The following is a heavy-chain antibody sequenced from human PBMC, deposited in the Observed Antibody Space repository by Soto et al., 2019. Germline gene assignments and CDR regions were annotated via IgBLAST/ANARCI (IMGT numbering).Heavy chain of an antibody. D-gene: IGHD2-2*01. Sequence: SETLSLTCTASGGSISSGGYYWSWIRQHPGKGLEWIGYIYYSGSTYYNPSLKSRVTISVDTSKNQFSLKLSSVTAADTAVYYCARGYCSSTSCRDAYYYYGMDVWGQGTTVTVSS. J-gene: IGHJ6*02. CDR2: IYYSGST. CDR3: ARGYCSSTSCRDAYYYYGMDV. V-gene: IGHV4-31*03. CDR1: GGSISSGGYY.